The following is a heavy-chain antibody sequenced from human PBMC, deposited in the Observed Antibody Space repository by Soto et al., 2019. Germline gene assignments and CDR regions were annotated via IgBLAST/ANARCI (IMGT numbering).Heavy chain of an antibody. D-gene: IGHD6-13*01. V-gene: IGHV6-1*01. CDR3: AREAVRAASGLHYYYGLDI. CDR1: GDSISSNSAA. Sequence: QTLSLTCAISGDSISSNSAAWNWIRQSPSRGLEWLGRTFYRSKWYKDYALSVKSRVSINLDTSKNQFSLQLNAVTPEDTAVYSRAREAVRAASGLHYYYGLDIWGHGTT. J-gene: IGHJ6*02. CDR2: TFYRSKWYK.